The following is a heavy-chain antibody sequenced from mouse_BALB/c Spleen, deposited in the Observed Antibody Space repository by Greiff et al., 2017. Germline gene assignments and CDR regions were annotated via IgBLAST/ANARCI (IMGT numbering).Heavy chain of an antibody. V-gene: IGHV1-82*01. Sequence: QVQLKQSGPELVKPGASVKISCKASGYAFSSSWMNWVKQRPGQGLEWIGRIYPGDGDTNYNGKFKGKATLTADKSSSTAYMQLSSLTSVDSAVYFCARLGGYDGFDYWGQGTTLTVSS. D-gene: IGHD2-2*01. CDR3: ARLGGYDGFDY. J-gene: IGHJ2*01. CDR2: IYPGDGDT. CDR1: GYAFSSSW.